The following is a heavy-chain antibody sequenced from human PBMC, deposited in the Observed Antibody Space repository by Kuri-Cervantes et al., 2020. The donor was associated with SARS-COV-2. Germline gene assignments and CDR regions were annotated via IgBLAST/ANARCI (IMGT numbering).Heavy chain of an antibody. D-gene: IGHD2-21*01. CDR3: YCAPKEGFDS. CDR2: VSAYNGNT. V-gene: IGHV1-18*01. CDR1: GYTFTSYG. Sequence: ASVKVSCKASGYTFTSYGISWVRQAPGQGLEWMGWVSAYNGNTNYAQKLQDRVTMTRDTSTSTAYMELSSLTSEDTAIYYCYCAPKEGFDSWGQGTLVTVSS. J-gene: IGHJ4*02.